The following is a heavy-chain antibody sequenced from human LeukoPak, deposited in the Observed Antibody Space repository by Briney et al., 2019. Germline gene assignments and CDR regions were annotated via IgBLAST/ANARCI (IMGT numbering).Heavy chain of an antibody. CDR1: GFTFSSYG. CDR3: ARATSKWIFRAPDY. J-gene: IGHJ4*02. Sequence: GGSLRLSCAASGFTFSSYGMTWVRQAPGKGLEWVANIKQDGSEKYYVDSVKGRFTIPRDNAKNSLYLQMNSLRAEDTAVYYCARATSKWIFRAPDYWGQGTLVTVSS. V-gene: IGHV3-7*01. D-gene: IGHD2-2*03. CDR2: IKQDGSEK.